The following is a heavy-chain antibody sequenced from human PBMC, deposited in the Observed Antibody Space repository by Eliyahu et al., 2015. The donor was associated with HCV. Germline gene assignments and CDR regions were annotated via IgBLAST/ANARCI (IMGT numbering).Heavy chain of an antibody. D-gene: IGHD6-19*01. J-gene: IGHJ6*03. CDR3: ARAIAVAAYYYYYYMDV. Sequence: VRQPPGKGLEWIGEIYHSGSTNYNPSLKSRVTISVDKSKNQFSLKLSSVTAADTAVYYCARAIAVAAYYYYYYMDVWGKGTTVTVSS. V-gene: IGHV4-4*02. CDR2: IYHSGST.